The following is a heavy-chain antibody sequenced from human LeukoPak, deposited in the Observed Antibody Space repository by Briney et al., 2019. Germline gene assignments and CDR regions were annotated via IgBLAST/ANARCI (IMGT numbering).Heavy chain of an antibody. D-gene: IGHD2-15*01. Sequence: PSETLSLTCTVSGGSISSYYWSWIRQPAAKELEWIGRIDTSGSTNYNASLKSRVTMSVDTSKNHSSLKQSSVTAADTAVYYCAKLGSLSRGRDWFDPWGQGTLVTVSS. V-gene: IGHV4-4*07. J-gene: IGHJ5*02. CDR3: AKLGSLSRGRDWFDP. CDR1: GGSISSYY. CDR2: IDTSGST.